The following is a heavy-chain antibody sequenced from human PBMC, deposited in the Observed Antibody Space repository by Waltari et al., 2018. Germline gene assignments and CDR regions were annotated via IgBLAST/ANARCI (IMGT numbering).Heavy chain of an antibody. D-gene: IGHD2-8*01. CDR2: IYDTGSA. V-gene: IGHV4-59*08. Sequence: QVQLQESGPGLVKPSETLSLNCIVSGGSISDYPWSGIRPPPGKGLEWIGLIYDTGSANYNPSLRGRVAMSADTSKNQFSLRLSSVTAADTAVYYCARYQCTNGVCYYFDYWGQGTLVTVSS. J-gene: IGHJ4*02. CDR1: GGSISDYP. CDR3: ARYQCTNGVCYYFDY.